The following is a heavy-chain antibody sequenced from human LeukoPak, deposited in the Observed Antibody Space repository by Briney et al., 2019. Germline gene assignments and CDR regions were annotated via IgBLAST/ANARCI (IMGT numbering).Heavy chain of an antibody. CDR1: GGSFSGYY. CDR3: ARGHYYDRTGPFDP. D-gene: IGHD3-22*01. J-gene: IGHJ5*02. V-gene: IGHV4-34*01. Sequence: PSETLSLTCAVYGGSFSGYYWSWIRQPPGKGLEWIGEINHSGSTNYNPSLKSRVTISVDTSKNQFSLKLTSVTAADTAMYLCARGHYYDRTGPFDPWGQGTLVIVSS. CDR2: INHSGST.